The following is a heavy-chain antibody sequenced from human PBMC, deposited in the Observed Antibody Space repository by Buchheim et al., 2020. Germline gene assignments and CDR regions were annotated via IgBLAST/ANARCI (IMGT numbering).Heavy chain of an antibody. V-gene: IGHV4-59*01. Sequence: QVQLQESGPGLVKPSETLSLTCTVSGGSISSYYWSWIRQPPGKGLEWIGYIYYSGSTNYNPSLKSRVTISVDTSKNQFSLKLSSVTAADTAVYYCARYQFGPASTNWFDPWGQGTL. CDR2: IYYSGST. D-gene: IGHD3-16*01. CDR3: ARYQFGPASTNWFDP. J-gene: IGHJ5*02. CDR1: GGSISSYY.